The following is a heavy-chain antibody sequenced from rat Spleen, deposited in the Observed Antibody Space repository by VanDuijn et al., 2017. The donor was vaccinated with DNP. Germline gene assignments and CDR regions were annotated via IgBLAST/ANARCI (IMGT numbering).Heavy chain of an antibody. Sequence: EVQLQESGPGLVKPSQSLSLTCSVTGFSITSNYRWNWIRKFPGNKLEWMGYINIAGSTNYNPSLRSRISITRDTSKNQFFLQLNSVINEDTATYYCARFGSYYYVMDAWGQGASVTVSS. CDR2: INIAGST. CDR3: ARFGSYYYVMDA. J-gene: IGHJ4*01. CDR1: GFSITSNYR. D-gene: IGHD1-12*02. V-gene: IGHV3-3*01.